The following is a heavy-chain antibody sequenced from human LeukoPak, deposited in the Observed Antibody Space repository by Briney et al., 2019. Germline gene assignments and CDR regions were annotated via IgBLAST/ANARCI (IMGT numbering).Heavy chain of an antibody. CDR2: ISSNGGST. CDR1: GFTFSSYA. J-gene: IGHJ4*02. D-gene: IGHD3-10*01. Sequence: PGRSLRLSCSASGFTFSSYAMHWVRQAPGKGLEYVSAISSNGGSTYYADSVKGRFTISRDNSKNTLYLQMSSLRAEDTAVYYCVNSPYLYGSGAYIDYWGQGTLVTVSS. CDR3: VNSPYLYGSGAYIDY. V-gene: IGHV3-64D*06.